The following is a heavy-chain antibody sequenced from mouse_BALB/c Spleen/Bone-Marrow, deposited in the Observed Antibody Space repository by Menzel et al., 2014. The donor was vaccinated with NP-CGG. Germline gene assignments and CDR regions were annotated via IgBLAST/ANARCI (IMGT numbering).Heavy chain of an antibody. CDR3: TIRYYAMDY. CDR2: INPSSAYT. CDR1: GYTFTRYT. V-gene: IGHV1-4*01. J-gene: IGHJ4*01. D-gene: IGHD1-1*01. Sequence: QVQLKQSGAELARPGASVKMSCQASGYTFTRYTMHWEKQRPGQGLEWIGYINPSSAYTNYNQKFKDKATLTADKSSSTAYMQLSSLTSEDSAVYYCTIRYYAMDYWGQGPSVTVS.